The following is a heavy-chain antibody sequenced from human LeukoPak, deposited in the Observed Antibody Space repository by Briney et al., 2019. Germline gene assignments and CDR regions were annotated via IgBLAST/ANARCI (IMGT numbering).Heavy chain of an antibody. CDR1: GGSISSYY. CDR2: IYYSGST. V-gene: IGHV4-59*08. CDR3: ARHTXYYGSGSYXFDAFDI. J-gene: IGHJ3*02. D-gene: IGHD3-10*01. Sequence: SETLSLTCTVSGGSISSYYWSWIRQPPGKGLEWIGYIYYSGSTNYNPSLKSRVTISVDTSKNQFSLKLSSVTAADTAVYYCARHTXYYGSGSYXFDAFDIWGQGTMVTVSS.